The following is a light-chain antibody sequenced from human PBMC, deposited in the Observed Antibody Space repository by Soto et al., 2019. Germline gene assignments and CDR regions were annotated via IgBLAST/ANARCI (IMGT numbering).Light chain of an antibody. J-gene: IGKJ5*01. CDR3: QQCKGYPIT. Sequence: AIQLTQSPSSLSASVGDSVTITCRATQDISNTLAWYQHKPGRGPTLLIFDAFTLESGVPSRFTGSGSGTHFTLTISSLQPEDFATYICQQCKGYPITFGQGTRVEV. V-gene: IGKV1-13*02. CDR1: QDISNT. CDR2: DAF.